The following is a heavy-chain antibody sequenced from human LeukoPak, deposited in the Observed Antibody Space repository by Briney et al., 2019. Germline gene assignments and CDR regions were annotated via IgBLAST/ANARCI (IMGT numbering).Heavy chain of an antibody. D-gene: IGHD3-22*01. Sequence: GGSLRLSCAASGFTFSSYGMHWVRQAPGKGLEGVAVISYDGSNKYYADSVKGRFTISRDNSKNTPYLQMNSLRAEDTAVYYCAKDFGSHYYDSSGYYQYFQHWGQGTLVTVSS. J-gene: IGHJ1*01. CDR1: GFTFSSYG. CDR2: ISYDGSNK. V-gene: IGHV3-30*18. CDR3: AKDFGSHYYDSSGYYQYFQH.